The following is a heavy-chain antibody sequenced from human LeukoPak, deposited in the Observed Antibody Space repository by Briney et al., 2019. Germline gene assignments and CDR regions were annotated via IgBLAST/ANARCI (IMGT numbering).Heavy chain of an antibody. CDR3: ARGRYYYDSSGYYYVDDDY. J-gene: IGHJ4*02. CDR1: GGTFNSYA. CDR2: IIPIFGIA. V-gene: IGHV1-69*04. D-gene: IGHD3-22*01. Sequence: SVKVSCKASGGTFNSYAISWVRQAPGQGLEWMGRIIPIFGIANYAQKFQGRVTITADKSTSTAYMELSSLRSEDTAVYYCARGRYYYDSSGYYYVDDDYWGQGTLVTVSS.